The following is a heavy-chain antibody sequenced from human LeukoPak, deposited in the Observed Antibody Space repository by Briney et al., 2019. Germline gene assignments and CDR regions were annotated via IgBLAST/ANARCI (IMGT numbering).Heavy chain of an antibody. CDR3: VMTVGATILMD. D-gene: IGHD1-26*01. CDR2: ISSSGSTI. CDR1: GFTFSRYE. V-gene: IGHV3-48*03. Sequence: GSLRLSCAASGFTFSRYEMNWVRQAPGKGLEWVSYISSSGSTIYYADSVKGRFTISRDNAKNSLYLQMNSLRAEDTAVYYCVMTVGATILMDWGQGTLVTVSS. J-gene: IGHJ4*02.